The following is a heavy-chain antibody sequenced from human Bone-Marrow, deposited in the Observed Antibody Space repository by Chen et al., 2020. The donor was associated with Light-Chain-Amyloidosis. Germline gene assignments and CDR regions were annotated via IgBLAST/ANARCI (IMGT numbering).Heavy chain of an antibody. Sequence: QVQLVQSGAEVKKPGASVKVSCKASGYTFTSYDINWVRQATGQGLEWMGWMNPNSGNTGYAQKFQGRVTMTRNTSIRTAYMELSSLRSEDTAVYYCARTLGGLYYYYYYMDVWGKGTTVTVSS. CDR1: GYTFTSYD. J-gene: IGHJ6*03. V-gene: IGHV1-8*01. CDR2: MNPNSGNT. CDR3: ARTLGGLYYYYYYMDV. D-gene: IGHD2-15*01.